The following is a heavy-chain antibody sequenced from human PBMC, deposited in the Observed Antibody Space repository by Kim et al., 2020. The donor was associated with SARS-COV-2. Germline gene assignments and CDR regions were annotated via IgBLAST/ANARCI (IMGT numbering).Heavy chain of an antibody. CDR3: VSPLYCGSSSCDFSETRSRLYAMDL. Sequence: GESLKISCKGSGYSFINYWITWVRQMPGKGLEWVGRIDPSDSYTSYNPSFQGHVTISVDKSISTAYLQWSSLKASDTAMYYCVSPLYCGSSSCDFSETRSRLYAMDLWGQGTTVTVSS. V-gene: IGHV5-10-1*01. CDR1: GYSFINYW. CDR2: IDPSDSYT. J-gene: IGHJ6*02. D-gene: IGHD2-2*01.